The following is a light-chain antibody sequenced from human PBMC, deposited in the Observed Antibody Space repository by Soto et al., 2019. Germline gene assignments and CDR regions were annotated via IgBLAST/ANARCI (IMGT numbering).Light chain of an antibody. J-gene: IGKJ1*01. CDR2: DAS. Sequence: DIQMTQSPSSLSASLGDTVTITCRASQIISGWLAWYQQKPGKAPKLLIFDASTLESGVPSRFSGSGSGTTFTLTISSLQADDFATYYCLQYNGYYRTFGQGTKVDIK. V-gene: IGKV1-5*01. CDR3: LQYNGYYRT. CDR1: QIISGW.